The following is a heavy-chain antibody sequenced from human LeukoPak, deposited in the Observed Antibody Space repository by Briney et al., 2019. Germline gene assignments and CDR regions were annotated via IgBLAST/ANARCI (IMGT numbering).Heavy chain of an antibody. J-gene: IGHJ6*04. CDR2: ISWNSGSI. Sequence: GGSLRLSCAASGFTFDDYAMHWVRQAPGKGLEWVSGISWNSGSIGYADSVKGRFTISRDNAKNSLYLQMNSLRAEDTALYYCAKDLHVWGKGTTVTISS. CDR1: GFTFDDYA. CDR3: AKDLHV. V-gene: IGHV3-9*01.